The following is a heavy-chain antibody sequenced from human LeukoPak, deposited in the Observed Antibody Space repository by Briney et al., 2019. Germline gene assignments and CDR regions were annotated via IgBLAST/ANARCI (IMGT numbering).Heavy chain of an antibody. CDR2: ISYDGSNK. D-gene: IGHD3-16*01. J-gene: IGHJ4*02. CDR1: GFTFSSYA. Sequence: GGSLRLSCAASGFTFSSYAMSWVRQAPGKGLEWVAVISYDGSNKYYADSVKGRFTISRDNSKNTLYLQMNSLRAEDTAVYYCAKGPTYLDYWGQGTQVTVSS. V-gene: IGHV3-30*18. CDR3: AKGPTYLDY.